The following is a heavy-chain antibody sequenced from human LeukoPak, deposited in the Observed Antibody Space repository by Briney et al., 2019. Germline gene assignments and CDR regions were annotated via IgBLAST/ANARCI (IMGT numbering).Heavy chain of an antibody. D-gene: IGHD3-10*01. CDR1: GFTFSSYW. CDR2: INNDGSDT. Sequence: GGSLRLSCAASGFTFSSYWMHWVRHAPGKGLEWVSRINNDGSDTTYADSVKGRFTVSRDNAKNTLYVEMNSLRADDTAVYYCARGLRGPDYWGQGTLVTFSS. J-gene: IGHJ4*02. V-gene: IGHV3-74*01. CDR3: ARGLRGPDY.